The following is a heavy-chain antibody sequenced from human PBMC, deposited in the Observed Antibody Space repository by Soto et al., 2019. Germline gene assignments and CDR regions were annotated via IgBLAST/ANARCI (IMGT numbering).Heavy chain of an antibody. Sequence: GASVKVSCKASGYTFTSYGIHRVRQAPGQRLEWMGWINAANGDTIYSPKFQGRVTITRDTSASTAYMELSSLRSEDTALYYCVRRHVSATGIDWFDPWGQGTLVTVSS. CDR1: GYTFTSYG. J-gene: IGHJ5*02. D-gene: IGHD6-13*01. CDR2: INAANGDT. CDR3: VRRHVSATGIDWFDP. V-gene: IGHV1-3*01.